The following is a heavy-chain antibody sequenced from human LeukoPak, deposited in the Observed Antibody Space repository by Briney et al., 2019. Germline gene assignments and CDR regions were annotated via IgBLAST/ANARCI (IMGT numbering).Heavy chain of an antibody. CDR2: ISGDGGST. CDR1: GFTFGDYA. V-gene: IGHV3-43*02. D-gene: IGHD3-22*01. Sequence: GGSLRLSCTASGFTFGDYAMSWFRQAPGKGLEWVSLISGDGGSTYYADPVKGRFTISRDNSKNSLYLQMNSLRTEDTALYYCAKDNVLYYYDSSGPNWFDPWGQGTLVTVSS. CDR3: AKDNVLYYYDSSGPNWFDP. J-gene: IGHJ5*02.